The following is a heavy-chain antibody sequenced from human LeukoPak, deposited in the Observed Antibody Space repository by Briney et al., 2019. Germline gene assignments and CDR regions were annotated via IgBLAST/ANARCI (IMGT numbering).Heavy chain of an antibody. D-gene: IGHD1-1*01. CDR1: GDSINSGDYY. Sequence: KPSETLSLTCIVSGDSINSGDYYWSWIRQPPGKGLEWIGYIYYSGTTYYNPSLRSRVTVSVDTSKNQFSLKLNSVTAADTAVYYCARAVQASLQPRFDPWGQGTLATVSS. J-gene: IGHJ5*02. CDR2: IYYSGTT. V-gene: IGHV4-30-4*08. CDR3: ARAVQASLQPRFDP.